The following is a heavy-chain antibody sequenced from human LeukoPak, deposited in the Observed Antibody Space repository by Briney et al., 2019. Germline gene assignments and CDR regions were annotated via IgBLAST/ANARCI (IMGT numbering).Heavy chain of an antibody. CDR1: GVSISSNNW. CDR2: IYHSGST. J-gene: IGHJ4*02. Sequence: SETLSLTCAVSGVSISSNNWWSWARQPPGKGLEWIGEIYHSGSTNYNPSLKSRVTISIDKSKNQFSLKLSSVTAADAAVYYCASDNYYGSGRVYYFDYWGQGTLVTVSS. CDR3: ASDNYYGSGRVYYFDY. D-gene: IGHD3-10*01. V-gene: IGHV4-4*02.